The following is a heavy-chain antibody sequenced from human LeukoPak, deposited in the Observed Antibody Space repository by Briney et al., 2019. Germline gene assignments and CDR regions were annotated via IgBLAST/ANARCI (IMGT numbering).Heavy chain of an antibody. D-gene: IGHD6-13*01. V-gene: IGHV4-34*01. J-gene: IGHJ4*02. CDR2: INHSGST. Sequence: PSETLSLTCAVYGGSFSGYYWSWIRQPPGKGLEWIGEINHSGSTNYNPSLKSRVTISVDTSKNQFSLKLSSVTAADTALYYCAKDIGAAENYWGQGTLVTVSS. CDR1: GGSFSGYY. CDR3: AKDIGAAENY.